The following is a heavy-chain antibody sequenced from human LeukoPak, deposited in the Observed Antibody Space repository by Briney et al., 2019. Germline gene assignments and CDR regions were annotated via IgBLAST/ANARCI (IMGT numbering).Heavy chain of an antibody. J-gene: IGHJ4*02. CDR3: ARSGDSLDY. Sequence: SETLSLTCTVSGGSISSYYWSWIRQPPGKGLEWIGYIYYSGSTNYSPSLKSRVTISVDTSKNQFSLKLSSVTAADTAVYYCARSGDSLDYWGQGTLVTVSS. CDR2: IYYSGST. CDR1: GGSISSYY. D-gene: IGHD3-10*01. V-gene: IGHV4-59*01.